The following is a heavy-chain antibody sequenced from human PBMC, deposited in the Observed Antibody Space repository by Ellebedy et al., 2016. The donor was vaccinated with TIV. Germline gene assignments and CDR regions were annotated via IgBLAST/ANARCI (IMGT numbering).Heavy chain of an antibody. CDR1: GFTFSSHG. D-gene: IGHD6-19*01. J-gene: IGHJ4*02. CDR3: VKAVQGSGWSLGD. Sequence: GESLKISCAASGFTFSSHGMHWVRQAPGKGPEWVAFVHFDGSIKYYADSVKGRFTISRDNFRNTMSLQMNSLRVEDTAVYYCVKAVQGSGWSLGDWGQGTLVTVSS. CDR2: VHFDGSIK. V-gene: IGHV3-30*02.